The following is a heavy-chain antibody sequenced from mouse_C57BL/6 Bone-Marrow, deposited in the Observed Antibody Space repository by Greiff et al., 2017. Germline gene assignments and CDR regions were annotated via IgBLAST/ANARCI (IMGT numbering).Heavy chain of an antibody. Sequence: QVQLKQPGAELVKPGASVKMSCKASGYTFTSYWITWVKQRPGQGLEWIGDIYPGSGSTNYNEKFKSKATLTVDTSSSTAYMQLSSRTSEDSAVYYWARPARILLRCFDYGGQGTTLTVSS. CDR1: GYTFTSYW. J-gene: IGHJ2*01. CDR3: ARPARILLRCFDY. D-gene: IGHD1-1*01. CDR2: IYPGSGST. V-gene: IGHV1-55*01.